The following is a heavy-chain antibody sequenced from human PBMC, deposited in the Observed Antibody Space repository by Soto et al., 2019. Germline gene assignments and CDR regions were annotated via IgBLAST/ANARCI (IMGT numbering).Heavy chain of an antibody. CDR2: MNPNSGNT. Sequence: QVQLVQSGAEVKKPGASVKVSCKASGYTFTSYDINWVRQATGQGLEWMGWMNPNSGNTGYAQKFQGRVTMTRNTSISTAYXXXXXXXXXXXXXXXXXXXXSXGWLDYWGQGTLVTVXS. D-gene: IGHD6-19*01. V-gene: IGHV1-8*01. CDR1: GYTFTSYD. J-gene: IGHJ4*02. CDR3: XXXXSXGWLDY.